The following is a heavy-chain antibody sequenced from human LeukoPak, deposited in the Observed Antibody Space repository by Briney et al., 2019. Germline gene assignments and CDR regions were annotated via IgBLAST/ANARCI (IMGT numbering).Heavy chain of an antibody. CDR3: AREDVVPVVVAATLKPGGFDY. J-gene: IGHJ4*02. D-gene: IGHD2-15*01. CDR1: GGTFSSYA. V-gene: IGHV1-69*01. Sequence: SVKVSCKASGGTFSSYAISWVRQAPGQGLEWMGGIIPIFGTANYAQKFQGRVTITADESTSTVYMELSSLRSEDTAVYYCAREDVVPVVVAATLKPGGFDYWGQGTLVTVSS. CDR2: IIPIFGTA.